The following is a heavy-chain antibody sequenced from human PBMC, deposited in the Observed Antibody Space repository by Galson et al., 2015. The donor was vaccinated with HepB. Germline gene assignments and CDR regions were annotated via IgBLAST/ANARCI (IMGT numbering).Heavy chain of an antibody. D-gene: IGHD3-10*01. Sequence: SVKVSCKASGYTFTSYGISWVRQAPGQGLEWMGWISAYNGNTNSAQKLQGRVTMTRNTSISTAYMELSSLRSEDTAVYYCARASRGRSHYYYYYMDVWGKGTTVTVSS. CDR2: ISAYNGNT. CDR3: ARASRGRSHYYYYYMDV. V-gene: IGHV1-18*01. J-gene: IGHJ6*03. CDR1: GYTFTSYG.